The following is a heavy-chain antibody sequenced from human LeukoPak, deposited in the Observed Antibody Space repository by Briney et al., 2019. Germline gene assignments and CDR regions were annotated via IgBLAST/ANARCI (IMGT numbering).Heavy chain of an antibody. Sequence: ASVKVSCKASGYTYADYYIHWVRQAPGQGLEWMGWIYPKSGGTNSAQKFQGRVTMTRDTSISTAYMELSRLKFDDTAVYYCARVSTSGYIDWLDPWGQGTLVTVSS. CDR1: GYTYADYY. CDR2: IYPKSGGT. J-gene: IGHJ5*02. D-gene: IGHD3-9*01. V-gene: IGHV1-2*02. CDR3: ARVSTSGYIDWLDP.